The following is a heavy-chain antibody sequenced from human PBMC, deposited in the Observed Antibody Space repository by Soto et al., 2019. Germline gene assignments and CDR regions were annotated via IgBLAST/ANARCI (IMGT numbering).Heavy chain of an antibody. CDR2: ISGYNGNT. D-gene: IGHD4-4*01. V-gene: IGHV1-18*01. Sequence: QVQLVQSGTEVKKPGASVKLSCKASGYTFRSYGISWVRQAPGQGPEWMGWISGYNGNTHYPQKFQGKVTMSTDTSTSTAYMELRSLRSDDTAVYYWAKADSNYAGRFSYYYMDVWGNGTLVTVSS. CDR3: AKADSNYAGRFSYYYMDV. J-gene: IGHJ6*03. CDR1: GYTFRSYG.